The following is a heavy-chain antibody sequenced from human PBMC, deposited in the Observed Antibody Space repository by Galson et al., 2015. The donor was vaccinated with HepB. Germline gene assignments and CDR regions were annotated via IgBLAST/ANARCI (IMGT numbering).Heavy chain of an antibody. CDR1: GFTFSNYA. CDR3: ARDSIAAAINYYYYVDV. Sequence: SLRLSCAASGFTFSNYAIHWVRQAPGKGLEWVAVISYDGSNEYYADSVKGRFTSSRDNAKNTLYLQMNSLRAEDTAVYYCARDSIAAAINYYYYVDVWGKGTTVTVSS. CDR2: ISYDGSNE. J-gene: IGHJ6*03. V-gene: IGHV3-30*03. D-gene: IGHD6-13*01.